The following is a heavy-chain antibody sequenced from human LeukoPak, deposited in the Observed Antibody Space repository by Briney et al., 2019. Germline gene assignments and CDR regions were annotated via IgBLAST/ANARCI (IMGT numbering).Heavy chain of an antibody. D-gene: IGHD3-10*01. CDR1: GFTFSSYE. CDR3: AREGALYGSGRRYGMDV. V-gene: IGHV3-48*03. J-gene: IGHJ6*04. CDR2: ISSSGSTI. Sequence: GGSLRLSCAASGFTFSSYEMNWVRQAPGKGLEWVSYISSSGSTIYYADSVKGRFTISRDYAKNSLYLQMNSLRAEDTAVYYCAREGALYGSGRRYGMDVWGKGTTVTVSS.